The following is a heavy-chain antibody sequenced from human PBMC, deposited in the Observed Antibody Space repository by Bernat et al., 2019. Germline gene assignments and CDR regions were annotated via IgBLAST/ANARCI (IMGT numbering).Heavy chain of an antibody. Sequence: QVQLVESGGGVVQPGRSLRLSCAASGFTFSTYGMHWVRQAPGKGLEWVAAILYDGRNKYYEDSVKGRFTIARDNSKNTLYLQMNSLRVEDTAVYYCANLDTAVGGMDVWGQGTTVTVSS. CDR3: ANLDTAVGGMDV. V-gene: IGHV3-30*18. CDR2: ILYDGRNK. J-gene: IGHJ6*02. D-gene: IGHD5-18*01. CDR1: GFTFSTYG.